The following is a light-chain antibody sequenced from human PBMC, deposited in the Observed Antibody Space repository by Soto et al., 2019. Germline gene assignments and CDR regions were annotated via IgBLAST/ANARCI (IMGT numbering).Light chain of an antibody. CDR3: QQYGNSPLT. Sequence: EIVLTQSPGTLSLSPGERATLSCRASQSVSSSYFAWFQQKPGQAPRLLIYDASSRATAIPDRFSGSGSGTDFTLTIIRLKPEDLAVYYCQQYGNSPLTFGGGTKVDI. J-gene: IGKJ4*01. CDR2: DAS. V-gene: IGKV3-20*01. CDR1: QSVSSSY.